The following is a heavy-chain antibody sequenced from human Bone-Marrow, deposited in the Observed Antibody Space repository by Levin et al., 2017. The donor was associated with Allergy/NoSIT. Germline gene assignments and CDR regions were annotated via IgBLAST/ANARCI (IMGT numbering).Heavy chain of an antibody. CDR1: GFSLSNARMG. V-gene: IGHV2-26*01. Sequence: SGPTLVKPTETLTLTCTVSGFSLSNARMGVSWIRQPPGKALEWLAHIFAHDESSYSTSLKSRRTVSKDTSKSQVGRTLTNLDPVDTATYYCARCPHSSGRYTNSYFGMDVWGQGTTVTVSS. CDR2: IFAHDES. J-gene: IGHJ6*02. CDR3: ARCPHSSGRYTNSYFGMDV. D-gene: IGHD6-13*01.